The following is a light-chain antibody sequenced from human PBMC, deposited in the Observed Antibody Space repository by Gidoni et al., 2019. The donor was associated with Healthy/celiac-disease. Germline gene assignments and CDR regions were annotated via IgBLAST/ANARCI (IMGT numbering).Light chain of an antibody. CDR1: QSISSY. CDR2: AAS. V-gene: IGKV1-39*01. Sequence: DIQMTQSPSSLSASVGDRVTITCRASQSISSYLNWYQQKPGKAPKLLIYAASSLQSGVPSRFSGSGSGTDFTLTISSLQPEDFATYYCQQSYSTPRLWTFXQXTKVEIK. J-gene: IGKJ1*01. CDR3: QQSYSTPRLWT.